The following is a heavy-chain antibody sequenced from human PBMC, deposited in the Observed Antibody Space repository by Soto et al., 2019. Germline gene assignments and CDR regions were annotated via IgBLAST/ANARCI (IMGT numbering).Heavy chain of an antibody. D-gene: IGHD3-9*01. V-gene: IGHV3-30-3*01. CDR1: GFTFSSYA. CDR2: ISYDGSNK. Sequence: GGSLRLSCAASGFTFSSYAMHWVRQAPGKGLEWVAVISYDGSNKYYADSVKGRFTISRDNSKNTLYLQMNSLRAEDTAVYYCARDQEESRYYDILTGTTFDYWGQGTLVTVSS. CDR3: ARDQEESRYYDILTGTTFDY. J-gene: IGHJ4*02.